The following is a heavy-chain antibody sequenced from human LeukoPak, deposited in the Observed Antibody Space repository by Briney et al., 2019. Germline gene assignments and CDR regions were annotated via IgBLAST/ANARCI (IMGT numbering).Heavy chain of an antibody. CDR1: EFTFSRDW. J-gene: IGHJ4*02. V-gene: IGHV3-74*03. CDR2: ISDDGSIT. D-gene: IGHD3-22*01. Sequence: GGSLRLSCAASEFTFSRDWMHWVRQAPGKGPVWVSRISDDGSITTYADSVKGRFTISRDNAKSTMFLQMNSLRAEDTAVYFCARRYYETNVYDRHFDHWGQGILVTVSS. CDR3: ARRYYETNVYDRHFDH.